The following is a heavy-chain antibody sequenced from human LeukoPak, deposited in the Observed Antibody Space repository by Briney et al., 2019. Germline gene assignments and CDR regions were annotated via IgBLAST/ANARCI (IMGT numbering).Heavy chain of an antibody. CDR1: GFTFSSYA. J-gene: IGHJ4*02. V-gene: IGHV3-30-3*01. D-gene: IGHD6-19*01. CDR3: ARDPGAARFDY. CDR2: ISYDGSNK. Sequence: GGSLRLSCAASGFTFSSYAMHWVRQAPGKGLEWVAVISYDGSNKYYADSVKGRFTISRDNSKNTLYLQMNSLRAEDTAVYYCARDPGAARFDYWGQGTLVTVSS.